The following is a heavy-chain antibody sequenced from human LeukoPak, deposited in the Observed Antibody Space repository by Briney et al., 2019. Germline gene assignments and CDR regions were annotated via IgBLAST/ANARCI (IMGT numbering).Heavy chain of an antibody. J-gene: IGHJ4*02. V-gene: IGHV3-30*04. CDR2: ISNDGSNK. Sequence: PGGSLRLSCAASGFTFSSHAFHWVRQAPGKGLEWVAAISNDGSNKYYVDSAKGRFTISRDNSKNTLYVQLNSLKGEDTAVYYCARECSGYSYGFSFDYWGQGTLVTVSS. CDR3: ARECSGYSYGFSFDY. D-gene: IGHD5-18*01. CDR1: GFTFSSHA.